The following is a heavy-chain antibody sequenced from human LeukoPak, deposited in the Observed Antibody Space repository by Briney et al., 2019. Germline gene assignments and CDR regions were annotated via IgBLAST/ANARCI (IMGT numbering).Heavy chain of an antibody. D-gene: IGHD2-21*02. V-gene: IGHV3-9*01. Sequence: GGSLRLSCAASGFTFDDYAMHWVRQAPGKGLEWVSGISYNSDTIAYADSVNGRFTISRDNAKNSLYLQMNSLRAEDTALYYCAKDYCGGDCYSGWYFDLWGRGTLVTVSS. CDR3: AKDYCGGDCYSGWYFDL. J-gene: IGHJ2*01. CDR1: GFTFDDYA. CDR2: ISYNSDTI.